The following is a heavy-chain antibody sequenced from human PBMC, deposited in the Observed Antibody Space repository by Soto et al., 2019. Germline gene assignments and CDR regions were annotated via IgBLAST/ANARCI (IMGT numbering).Heavy chain of an antibody. Sequence: EVQLVESGGGLIQPGGSLRVSCAASGFPFRTYAMNWVRQAPGKGLEWVSYIHHNSDTIYYADSVKGRFTISRDNAKTSLYLQMNSLRDDDTAVYYCVRDRGYTGYDLEYWGQGTLVTVSS. CDR3: VRDRGYTGYDLEY. D-gene: IGHD5-12*01. V-gene: IGHV3-48*02. CDR1: GFPFRTYA. J-gene: IGHJ4*02. CDR2: IHHNSDTI.